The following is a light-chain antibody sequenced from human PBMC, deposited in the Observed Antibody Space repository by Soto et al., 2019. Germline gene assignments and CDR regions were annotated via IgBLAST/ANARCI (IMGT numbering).Light chain of an antibody. CDR3: SSYTRSSNVV. Sequence: QSALTQPASVSGSPGQSITISCTGTSSDVGGYNYVSWYQHHPGKAPKLMIYDVSNRHSGVSNRFSCSKSGNTASLTISGLQAEDEADYYCSSYTRSSNVVFGGGTKVTVL. V-gene: IGLV2-14*03. J-gene: IGLJ2*01. CDR1: SSDVGGYNY. CDR2: DVS.